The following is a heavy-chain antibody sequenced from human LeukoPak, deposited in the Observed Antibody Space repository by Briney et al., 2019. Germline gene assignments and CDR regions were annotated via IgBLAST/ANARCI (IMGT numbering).Heavy chain of an antibody. CDR2: IYTTGST. J-gene: IGHJ4*02. CDR1: GGSISSYY. V-gene: IGHV4-4*07. Sequence: SETLSLTCTVSGGSISSYYWSWIRQPAGKGLEWIGRIYTTGSTNYSPSLKSRVTMSVDTSKNQFSLNLSSVTAADTAVYYCATSFGSYYGPFDYWGQGTLVTVSS. CDR3: ATSFGSYYGPFDY. D-gene: IGHD1-26*01.